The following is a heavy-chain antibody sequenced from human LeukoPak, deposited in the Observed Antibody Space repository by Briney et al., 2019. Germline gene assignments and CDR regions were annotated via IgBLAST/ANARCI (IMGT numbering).Heavy chain of an antibody. CDR1: GFTFSSYA. V-gene: IGHV3-23*01. D-gene: IGHD3-10*01. CDR2: ISGSGGST. J-gene: IGHJ4*02. CDR3: AKIPVDYYGSGSYYIDY. Sequence: GGSLRLSCAASGFTFSSYAMSWVRQAPGKGLEWVSAISGSGGSTYYADSVKGRFTISRDNSKNTLYLQMNSLRAGDTAVYYCAKIPVDYYGSGSYYIDYWGQGTLVTVSS.